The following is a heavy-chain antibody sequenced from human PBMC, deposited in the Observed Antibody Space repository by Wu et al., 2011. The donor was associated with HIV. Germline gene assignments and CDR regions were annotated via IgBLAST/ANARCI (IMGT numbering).Heavy chain of an antibody. D-gene: IGHD3-9*01. CDR3: ARDRDDTFPLTY. J-gene: IGHJ4*02. V-gene: IGHV1-69*05. Sequence: QVQLVQSGAELKKPGSSVRVSCKTSGGSFNNYAINWMRQAPGQVLEWMGGIIPMHGTVNYAQKFQGRVTITTDESTTTAYMELSSLRFEDTAVYYCARDRDDTFPLTYWGQGTLVTVSS. CDR2: IIPMHGTV. CDR1: GGSFNNYA.